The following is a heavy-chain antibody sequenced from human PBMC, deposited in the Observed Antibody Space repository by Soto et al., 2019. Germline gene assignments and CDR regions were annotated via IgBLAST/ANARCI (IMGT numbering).Heavy chain of an antibody. CDR3: ARVATYYYGSGSYYNIPGYYAMDV. D-gene: IGHD3-10*01. J-gene: IGHJ6*02. Sequence: GGSLRLSCAASGFIFSKYGMHWVRQAPGKGLEWVAVIWYDGSNKYYADSVKGRFTISRDNSKNTLYLQMNSLRAEDTAVYYCARVATYYYGSGSYYNIPGYYAMDVWGQGTTVTVSS. CDR2: IWYDGSNK. CDR1: GFIFSKYG. V-gene: IGHV3-33*01.